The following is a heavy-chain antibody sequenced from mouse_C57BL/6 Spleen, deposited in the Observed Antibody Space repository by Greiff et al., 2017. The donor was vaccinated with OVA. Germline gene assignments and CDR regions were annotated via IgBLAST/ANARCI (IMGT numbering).Heavy chain of an antibody. J-gene: IGHJ3*01. Sequence: QVQLQQSGAELVKPGASVKMFCKASGYTFTPYPIERMKPNHGKSLEWIGNFYPYNDDTKYNEKFKGKATLTVEKSSSTVYLELSRVTSDDSAVYYCARGGFDDSPWFAYWGQGTLVTVSA. CDR3: ARGGFDDSPWFAY. V-gene: IGHV1-47*01. D-gene: IGHD2-12*01. CDR2: FYPYNDDT. CDR1: GYTFTPYP.